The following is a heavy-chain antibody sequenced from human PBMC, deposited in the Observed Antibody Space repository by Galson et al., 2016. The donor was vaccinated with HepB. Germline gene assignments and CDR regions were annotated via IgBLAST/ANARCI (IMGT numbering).Heavy chain of an antibody. V-gene: IGHV4-34*01. J-gene: IGHJ4*02. D-gene: IGHD5-18*01. Sequence: SETLSLTCAVYGGSFSGYYWSWIRQPPGKGLEWIGEINHGGITNYNSSLTSRVTISVDTSKKQFSLRLSSVTAADTALYYCARLDTTMLVFDYWGQGTPVTVSS. CDR3: ARLDTTMLVFDY. CDR2: INHGGIT. CDR1: GGSFSGYY.